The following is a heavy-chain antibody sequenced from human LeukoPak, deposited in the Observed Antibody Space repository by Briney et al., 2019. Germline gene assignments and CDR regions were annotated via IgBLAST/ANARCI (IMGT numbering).Heavy chain of an antibody. CDR1: GGSISSNYW. CDR2: IYHSGST. V-gene: IGHV4-4*02. Sequence: SGTLSLTCAVSGGSISSNYWWSWVRQPPGEGLEWIGEIYHSGSTNYNPSLKSRVTISVDTSKNQFSLKLSSVTAADTAVYYCARVERGTIIDYWGQGTLVTVSS. J-gene: IGHJ4*02. CDR3: ARVERGTIIDY. D-gene: IGHD1-1*01.